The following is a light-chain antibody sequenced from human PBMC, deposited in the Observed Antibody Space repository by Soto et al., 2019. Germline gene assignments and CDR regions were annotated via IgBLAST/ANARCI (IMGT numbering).Light chain of an antibody. CDR2: KAS. Sequence: DIQMTQSPSTLSASVGDRVTITCRASQSISSWLAWYQQKPGKAPKLLIYKASSLESGVPSRFSGSGSGTDFPLTISSLQPNDFPTYYCQQYNSYPWTFGQGTKVEIK. CDR3: QQYNSYPWT. V-gene: IGKV1-5*03. CDR1: QSISSW. J-gene: IGKJ1*01.